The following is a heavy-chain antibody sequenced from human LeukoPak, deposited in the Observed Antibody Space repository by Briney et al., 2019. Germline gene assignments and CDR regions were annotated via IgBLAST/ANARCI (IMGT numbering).Heavy chain of an antibody. D-gene: IGHD3-10*01. CDR2: ISSSGNT. Sequence: PSETLSLTCTVSGASISGYFWSWIRQPPGKGLEWIGYISSSGNTNYNPSLKSRVTISVDKSKNQFSLKLSSVTAADTAVYYCAREPHSDGSGSYWGQGTLVTVSS. CDR3: AREPHSDGSGSY. V-gene: IGHV4-59*12. J-gene: IGHJ4*02. CDR1: GASISGYF.